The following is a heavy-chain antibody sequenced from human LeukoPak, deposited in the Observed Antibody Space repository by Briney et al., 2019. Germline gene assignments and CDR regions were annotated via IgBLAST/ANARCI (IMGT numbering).Heavy chain of an antibody. Sequence: SETLSLTCAVYGGSFSGYYWSWIRQPPGKGLXXXXXXXXXGSTNYNPSLKSRVTISVDTSKNQFSLKLSSVTAADTAVYYCARGSGSGSPKGSYYYYGMDVWGKGTTVTVSS. CDR2: XXXXGST. V-gene: IGHV4-34*01. J-gene: IGHJ6*04. D-gene: IGHD3-10*01. CDR3: ARGSGSGSPKGSYYYYGMDV. CDR1: GGSFSGYY.